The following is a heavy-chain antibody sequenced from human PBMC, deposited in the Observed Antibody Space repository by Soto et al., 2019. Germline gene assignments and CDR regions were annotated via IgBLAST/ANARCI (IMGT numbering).Heavy chain of an antibody. CDR3: ARGHYYGSGLYYFDY. Sequence: GGSLRLSCAASRFTFSSSYMHWVRQAPGKGLQYVSAISPSGDSTFYTDSVKGRFAISRDNSKNMLYLQMGSLRAEDMAVYYCARGHYYGSGLYYFDYWSQGALVTVSS. CDR1: RFTFSSSY. J-gene: IGHJ4*02. V-gene: IGHV3-64*02. D-gene: IGHD3-10*01. CDR2: ISPSGDST.